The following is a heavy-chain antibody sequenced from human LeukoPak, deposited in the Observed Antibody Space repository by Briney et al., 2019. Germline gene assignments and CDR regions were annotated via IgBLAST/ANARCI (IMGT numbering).Heavy chain of an antibody. D-gene: IGHD3-10*01. CDR2: IKQDGSVQ. V-gene: IGHV3-7*01. CDR1: GFTFSSFW. Sequence: PGGSLRLSCAASGFTFSSFWMSWVRQAPGKGLEWVANIKQDGSVQYYVDSVKGRFTISRDNAKNSLYLQMNSLRAEDTAVYYCAIPPLTSSGSSRPLAGMDVWGQGTTVTVSS. J-gene: IGHJ6*02. CDR3: AIPPLTSSGSSRPLAGMDV.